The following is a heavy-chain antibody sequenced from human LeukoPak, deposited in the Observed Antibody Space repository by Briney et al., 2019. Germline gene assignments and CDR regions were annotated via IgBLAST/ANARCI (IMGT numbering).Heavy chain of an antibody. J-gene: IGHJ2*01. CDR1: GFTFSSYA. CDR3: ARDKGAEMATIRGWYFDL. CDR2: ISGSGGST. Sequence: GGSLRLSCAASGFTFSSYAMSWVRQAPGKGLEWVSVISGSGGSTYYADSVKGRFTISRDNSKNTLYLQMNSLRDEDTAVYYCARDKGAEMATIRGWYFDLWGRGTLVTVSS. D-gene: IGHD5-24*01. V-gene: IGHV3-23*01.